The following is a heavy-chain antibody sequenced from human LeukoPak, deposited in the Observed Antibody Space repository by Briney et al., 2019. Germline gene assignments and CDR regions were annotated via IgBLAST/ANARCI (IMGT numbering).Heavy chain of an antibody. V-gene: IGHV4-38-2*02. CDR2: IYHSGST. CDR1: GGSISSYY. J-gene: IGHJ4*02. D-gene: IGHD3-10*01. Sequence: SETLSLTCTVSGGSISSYYWGWIRQPPGKGLEWIGSIYHSGSTYYNPSLKSRVTISVDTSKNQFSLKLSSVTAADTAVYYCARDQYYYGSGSYYLWGQGTLVTVSS. CDR3: ARDQYYYGSGSYYL.